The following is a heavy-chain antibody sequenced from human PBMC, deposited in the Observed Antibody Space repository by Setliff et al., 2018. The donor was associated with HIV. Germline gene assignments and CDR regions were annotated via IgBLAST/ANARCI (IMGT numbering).Heavy chain of an antibody. CDR2: IYYTGST. J-gene: IGHJ6*04. V-gene: IGHV4-31*11. Sequence: SETLSLTCAVYGGSFSGYYWSWVRQHPGKGLEWIGYIYYTGSTYSNPSLQSRVRISVDTSKNQFSLRLSSVTAADTAVYYCARDSANGKTANLNCLDVWGKGTTVTVSS. D-gene: IGHD2-8*01. CDR1: GGSFSGYY. CDR3: ARDSANGKTANLNCLDV.